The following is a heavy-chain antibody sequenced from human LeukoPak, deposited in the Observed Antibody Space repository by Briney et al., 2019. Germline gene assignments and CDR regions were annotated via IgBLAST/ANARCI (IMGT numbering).Heavy chain of an antibody. J-gene: IGHJ4*02. CDR3: ARGRGLRELLINDY. CDR1: GGSFSGYY. V-gene: IGHV4-34*01. D-gene: IGHD1-26*01. Sequence: KPSKTLSLTCAVYGGSFSGYYWSWIRQPPGKGLEWIGEINHSGSTNYNPSLKSRVTISVDTSKDQFSLKLSSVTAADTAVYYCARGRGLRELLINDYWGQGTLVTVSS. CDR2: INHSGST.